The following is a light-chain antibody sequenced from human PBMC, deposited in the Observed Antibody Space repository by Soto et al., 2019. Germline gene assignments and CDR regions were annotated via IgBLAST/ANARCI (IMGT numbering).Light chain of an antibody. J-gene: IGKJ4*01. CDR3: RQYDTVPLT. Sequence: DIRMTQSPSSLSASVGDRVTIACQASQDIAHYLNWYQQKPGKAPKLLIYDVSDLARGVPSRFSGSGSGTDFTFTISSLQPEDIATYYCRQYDTVPLTFGGGTKVDIK. CDR2: DVS. V-gene: IGKV1-33*01. CDR1: QDIAHY.